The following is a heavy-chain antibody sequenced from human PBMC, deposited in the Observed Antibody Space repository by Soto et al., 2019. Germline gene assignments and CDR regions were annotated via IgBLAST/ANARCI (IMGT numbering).Heavy chain of an antibody. CDR2: ISSSSSTI. Sequence: GGSLRLSCAASGFTFSSYSVNWVRQAPGKGLEWVSYISSSSSTIYYADSVKGRFTISRDNAKNSLYLQMNSLRAEDTAVYYCARDREQWLVRDYYYMDVWGKGTTVTVSS. CDR1: GFTFSSYS. CDR3: ARDREQWLVRDYYYMDV. D-gene: IGHD6-19*01. V-gene: IGHV3-48*01. J-gene: IGHJ6*03.